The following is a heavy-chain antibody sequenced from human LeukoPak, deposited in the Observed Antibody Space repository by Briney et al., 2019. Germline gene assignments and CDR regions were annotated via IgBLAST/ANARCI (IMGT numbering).Heavy chain of an antibody. J-gene: IGHJ4*02. CDR2: INAYNGYT. CDR3: ARGDGAAPHF. V-gene: IGHV1-18*01. Sequence: GASVKVSCKASGYAFSNYGVSWLRQVPGQGLEWMGWINAYNGYTYYSMEHQGRVTMTTDTSTATAYLELKNLRSHDTAVYYCARGDGAAPHFWGQGTLVTVS. CDR1: GYAFSNYG. D-gene: IGHD6-13*01.